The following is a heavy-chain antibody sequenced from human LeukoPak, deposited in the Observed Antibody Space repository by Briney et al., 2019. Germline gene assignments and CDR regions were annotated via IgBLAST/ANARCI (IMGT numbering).Heavy chain of an antibody. J-gene: IGHJ5*02. D-gene: IGHD6-13*01. CDR1: GYTFSTYT. CDR3: AREASTSWPNWFDP. CDR2: ISAYNGDT. Sequence: ASVKVSCKTSGYTFSTYTLSWVRQAPGQGLEWMGWISAYNGDTKYAQNLWDRVTMTTDTSTGTAYMELRGLRSDDTAMYYCAREASTSWPNWFDPWGQGTLVTVSS. V-gene: IGHV1-18*01.